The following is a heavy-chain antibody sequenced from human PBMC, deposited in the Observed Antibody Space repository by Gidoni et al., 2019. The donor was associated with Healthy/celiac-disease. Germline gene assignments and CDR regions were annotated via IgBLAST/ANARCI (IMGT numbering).Heavy chain of an antibody. V-gene: IGHV3-49*03. J-gene: IGHJ3*02. CDR1: GFTFGDYA. D-gene: IGHD3-22*01. CDR3: TRDGGTMIVVVPGFDI. CDR2: IRSKAYGGTT. Sequence: EVQLVESGGGLVQPGRSLRLSCTASGFTFGDYAMSWFRQAPGKGLEWVGFIRSKAYGGTTEYAASVKGRFTISRDDSKSIAYLQMNSLKTEDTAVYYCTRDGGTMIVVVPGFDIWGQGTMVTVSS.